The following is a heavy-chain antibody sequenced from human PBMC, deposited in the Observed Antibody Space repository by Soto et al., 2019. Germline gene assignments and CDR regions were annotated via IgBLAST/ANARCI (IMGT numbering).Heavy chain of an antibody. Sequence: GGSLRLSCAASGFTFSSYAMSWVRQAPGKGLEWVSAISGSGGSTYYADSVKGRFTISRDNSKNTLYLQMNSLRAEDTAVYYCAKGGLITIFGAGGIDYWGQGTLVTVSS. D-gene: IGHD3-3*01. CDR1: GFTFSSYA. V-gene: IGHV3-23*01. J-gene: IGHJ4*02. CDR3: AKGGLITIFGAGGIDY. CDR2: ISGSGGST.